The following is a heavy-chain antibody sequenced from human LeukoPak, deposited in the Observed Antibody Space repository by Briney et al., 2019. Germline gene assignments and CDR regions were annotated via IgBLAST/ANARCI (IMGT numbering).Heavy chain of an antibody. V-gene: IGHV4-59*01. Sequence: SETLSLTCTVSGGSISSYYWSWIRQPPGKGLEWIGYIYYSGSTNYNPSLKSRVTISVDTSKNQFSLKLSSVTAADTAVYYCARAGPGAGSFDYWGQGTLVTVSS. CDR1: GGSISSYY. CDR3: ARAGPGAGSFDY. J-gene: IGHJ4*02. CDR2: IYYSGST. D-gene: IGHD1-14*01.